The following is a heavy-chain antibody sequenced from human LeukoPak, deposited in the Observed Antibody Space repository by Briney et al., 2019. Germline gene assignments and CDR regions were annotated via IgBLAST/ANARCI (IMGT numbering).Heavy chain of an antibody. J-gene: IGHJ4*02. D-gene: IGHD4-23*01. CDR2: ISGSGGRT. Sequence: QPVGSLRLSCAASGFTFSTYAMSWVRQAPGKGLEWVSGISGSGGRTYYADSVKGRFTISRDNSKNTLYLQMNSLRAEDTALYYCANTGVVTLTRWGQGTLVTVSS. V-gene: IGHV3-23*01. CDR3: ANTGVVTLTR. CDR1: GFTFSTYA.